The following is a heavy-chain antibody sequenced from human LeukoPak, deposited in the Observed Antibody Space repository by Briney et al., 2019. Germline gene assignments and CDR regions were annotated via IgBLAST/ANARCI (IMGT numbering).Heavy chain of an antibody. CDR2: INTNTGNP. J-gene: IGHJ6*02. V-gene: IGHV7-4-1*02. Sequence: ASVKVSCKASGYTFTSYAMSWVRQAPGQGLEWMGWINTNTGNPTYAQGFTGRFVFSLDTSVSTAYLQISSLKAEDTAVYYCARADNGRFGELFELYYYYGMDVWGQGTTVTVSS. CDR3: ARADNGRFGELFELYYYYGMDV. CDR1: GYTFTSYA. D-gene: IGHD3-10*01.